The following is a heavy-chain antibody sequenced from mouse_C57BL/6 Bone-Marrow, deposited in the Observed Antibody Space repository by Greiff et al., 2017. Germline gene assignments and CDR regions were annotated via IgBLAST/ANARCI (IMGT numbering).Heavy chain of an antibody. CDR2: INPNNGGT. CDR3: AREPTYSMDY. V-gene: IGHV1-26*01. Sequence: VQLQQSGPELVKPGASVKISCKASGYTFTDYYMNWVKQSPGKSLEWIGDINPNNGGTSYNQKFKGKATLTVDKSSSTAYMELRSLTSEDSAVYYCAREPTYSMDYWGQGTSVTVSS. CDR1: GYTFTDYY. J-gene: IGHJ4*01.